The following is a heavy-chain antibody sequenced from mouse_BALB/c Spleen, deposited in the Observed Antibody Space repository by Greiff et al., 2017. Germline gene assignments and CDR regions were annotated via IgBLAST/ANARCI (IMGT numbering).Heavy chain of an antibody. CDR1: GYTFTSYW. CDR2: IYPGDGDT. D-gene: IGHD1-1*01. CDR3: ARIGLLYAMDY. J-gene: IGHJ4*01. Sequence: SGAELARPGASVKLSCKASGYTFTSYWMQWVKQRPGQGLEWIGAIYPGDGDTRYTQKFKGKATLTADKSSSTAYMQLSSLASEDSAVYYCARIGLLYAMDYWGQGTSVTVSS. V-gene: IGHV1-87*01.